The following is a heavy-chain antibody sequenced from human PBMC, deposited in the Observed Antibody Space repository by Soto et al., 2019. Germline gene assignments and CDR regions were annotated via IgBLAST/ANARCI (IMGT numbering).Heavy chain of an antibody. CDR1: GFTFSSYA. Sequence: EVQLLESGGGLVQPGGSLRLSCAASGFTFSSYAMSWVRQAPGKGLEWVSAISGSGGSTYYADSVKGRFTISRDNSKNTLYLQMNSLRAEDTAVYYCAKARGYYDSSGYRPNFDYWGQGTLVTVSS. V-gene: IGHV3-23*01. J-gene: IGHJ4*02. CDR3: AKARGYYDSSGYRPNFDY. CDR2: ISGSGGST. D-gene: IGHD3-22*01.